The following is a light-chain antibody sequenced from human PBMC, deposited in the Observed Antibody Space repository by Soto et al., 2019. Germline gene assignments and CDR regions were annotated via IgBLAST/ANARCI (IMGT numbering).Light chain of an antibody. Sequence: QSALTQPASVSGSPEQSITISCTGTSSDVGNYNLVSWYQHHPGKAPKLMIYEVSKRPSGISNRFSGSKSGNTASLTISGLQAEDEADYYCCSYAGSNTDVVFGGGTKLTVL. V-gene: IGLV2-23*02. J-gene: IGLJ2*01. CDR1: SSDVGNYNL. CDR2: EVS. CDR3: CSYAGSNTDVV.